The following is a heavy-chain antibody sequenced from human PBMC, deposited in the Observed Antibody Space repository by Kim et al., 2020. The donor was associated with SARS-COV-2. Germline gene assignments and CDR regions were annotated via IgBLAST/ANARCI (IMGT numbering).Heavy chain of an antibody. CDR2: IYYSGST. CDR1: GGSISSSSYY. CDR3: ARVYTDTYFDWLTL. Sequence: SETLSLTCTVSGGSISSSSYYWGWIRQPPGKGLEWIGSIYYSGSTYYNPSLKSRVTISVDTSKNQFSLKLSSVTAADTAVYYCARVYTDTYFDWLTLWGQGTMVTVSS. V-gene: IGHV4-39*07. D-gene: IGHD3-9*01. J-gene: IGHJ3*01.